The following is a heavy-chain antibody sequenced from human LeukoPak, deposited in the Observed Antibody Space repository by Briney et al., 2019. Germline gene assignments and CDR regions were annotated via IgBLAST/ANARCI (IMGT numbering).Heavy chain of an antibody. CDR3: AKDDYSGYARGAFDI. J-gene: IGHJ3*02. CDR2: ICSSGGST. Sequence: GGSLRLSCAASGFTFSSYYMSWVRQAPGKGLEWVSAICSSGGSTYYADSVKGRFNISRDNSKNTLYLHMNSLGAEDPAVYYCAKDDYSGYARGAFDIWGQGTMVTVSS. V-gene: IGHV3-23*01. D-gene: IGHD5-12*01. CDR1: GFTFSSYY.